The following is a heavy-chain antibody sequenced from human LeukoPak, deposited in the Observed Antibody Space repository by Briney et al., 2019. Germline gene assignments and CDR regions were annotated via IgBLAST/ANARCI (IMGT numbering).Heavy chain of an antibody. J-gene: IGHJ5*02. CDR3: ARGDITSWNYMS. V-gene: IGHV3-23*01. Sequence: PGGSLRLSCAASGFTFRSYAMSWVRQAPGKGLEWVSAISGSGGSTYYADSVKGRFTISRDNSKNTLYLQMNSLRVEDTAVYYCARGDITSWNYMSWGQRTLVTVSS. CDR1: GFTFRSYA. D-gene: IGHD1-7*01. CDR2: ISGSGGST.